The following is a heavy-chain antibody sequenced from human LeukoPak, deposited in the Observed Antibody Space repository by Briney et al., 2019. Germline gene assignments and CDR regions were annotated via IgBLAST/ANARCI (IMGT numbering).Heavy chain of an antibody. CDR2: IIPILGIA. Sequence: GSSVKVSCKASGGTFSSYASSWVRQAPGQGLEWMGRIIPILGIANYAQKFQGRVTITADKSTSTAYMELSSLRSEDTAVYYCARENFRGSNWFDPWGQGTLVTVSS. CDR1: GGTFSSYA. V-gene: IGHV1-69*04. J-gene: IGHJ5*02. CDR3: ARENFRGSNWFDP. D-gene: IGHD3-10*01.